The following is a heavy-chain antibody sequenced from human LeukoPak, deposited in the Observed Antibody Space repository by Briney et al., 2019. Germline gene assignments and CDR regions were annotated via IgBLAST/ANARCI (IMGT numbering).Heavy chain of an antibody. V-gene: IGHV4-39*07. Sequence: SETLSLTCTVSGGSITSSTDSWGWIRQPPGKGLEWIGEINHSGSTNYNPSLKGRVTISVDTSKNQFSLKLSSVTAADTAVYYCARWEGGSYYDFDYWGQGTLVTVSS. CDR3: ARWEGGSYYDFDY. CDR2: INHSGST. J-gene: IGHJ4*02. CDR1: GGSITSSTDS. D-gene: IGHD1-26*01.